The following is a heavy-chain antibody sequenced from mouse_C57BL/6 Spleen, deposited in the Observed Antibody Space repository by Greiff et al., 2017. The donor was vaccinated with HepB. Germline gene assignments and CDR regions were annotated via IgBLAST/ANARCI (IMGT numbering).Heavy chain of an antibody. CDR1: GYTFTSYW. V-gene: IGHV1-61*01. D-gene: IGHD3-2*02. CDR2: IYPSDSET. Sequence: VQLQQSGAELVRPGSSVKLSCKASGYTFTSYWMDWVKQRPGQGLEWIGNIYPSDSETHYNQKFKDKATLTVDKSSSTAYMQLSSLTSEDSAVYYCARSSSGQAWFAYWGQGTLVTVSA. CDR3: ARSSSGQAWFAY. J-gene: IGHJ3*01.